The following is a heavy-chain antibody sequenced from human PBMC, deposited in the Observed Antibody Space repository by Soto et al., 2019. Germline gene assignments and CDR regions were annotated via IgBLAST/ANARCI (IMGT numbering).Heavy chain of an antibody. CDR3: AKTANGWFSDFDI. D-gene: IGHD6-19*01. J-gene: IGHJ3*02. CDR2: ISGSGVTT. Sequence: EVQLLESGGGLVQPGGSLRLSCAASGFTFSSYAMSWVRQAPGQGLEWVSAISGSGVTTYYADSVKGRFTFSRDNSKNALYRQMNSLRAVDTAVYYCAKTANGWFSDFDIWGQGTMVTVSS. V-gene: IGHV3-23*01. CDR1: GFTFSSYA.